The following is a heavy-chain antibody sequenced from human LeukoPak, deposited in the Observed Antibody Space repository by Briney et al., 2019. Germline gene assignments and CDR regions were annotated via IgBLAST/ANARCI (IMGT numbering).Heavy chain of an antibody. CDR1: GGSISSSSYY. D-gene: IGHD5-12*01. CDR2: IYYSGST. Sequence: SETLSLTCTVSGGSISSSSYYWGWIRQPPGKGLEWIGSIYYSGSTYYNPSLKSRVTISVDTSKNQFSLKLSSVTAADTAVYYCARHSGYDRRYFDYWGQGTLVTVSS. J-gene: IGHJ4*02. CDR3: ARHSGYDRRYFDY. V-gene: IGHV4-39*07.